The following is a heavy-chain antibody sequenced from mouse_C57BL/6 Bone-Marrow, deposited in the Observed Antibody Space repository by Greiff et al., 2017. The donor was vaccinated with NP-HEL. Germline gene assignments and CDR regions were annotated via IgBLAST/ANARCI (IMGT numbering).Heavy chain of an antibody. Sequence: EVQGVESGGGLVQPGGSMKLSCVASGFTFSNYWMNWVRQSPEKGLEWVAQIRLKSDNYATHYAESVKGRFTISRDDSKSSVYLQMNNLRAEDTGIYYCTGRTTVVALRAMDYWGQGTSVTVSS. J-gene: IGHJ4*01. D-gene: IGHD1-1*01. CDR2: IRLKSDNYAT. V-gene: IGHV6-3*01. CDR1: GFTFSNYW. CDR3: TGRTTVVALRAMDY.